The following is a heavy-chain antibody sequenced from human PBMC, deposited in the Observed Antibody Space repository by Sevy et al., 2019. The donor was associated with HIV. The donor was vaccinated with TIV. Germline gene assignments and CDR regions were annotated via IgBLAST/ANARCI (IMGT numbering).Heavy chain of an antibody. Sequence: ASVKVSCKASGGTFSRYIISWVRQAPGQGLEWMGGIIASSGTANYAQKFQGRVTFTRDTSTSTVYMELSSLRAEDTAVYYCARVESCGGDCYYSDYWGQGTQVTVSS. D-gene: IGHD2-21*02. V-gene: IGHV1-69*05. J-gene: IGHJ4*02. CDR1: GGTFSRYI. CDR3: ARVESCGGDCYYSDY. CDR2: IIASSGTA.